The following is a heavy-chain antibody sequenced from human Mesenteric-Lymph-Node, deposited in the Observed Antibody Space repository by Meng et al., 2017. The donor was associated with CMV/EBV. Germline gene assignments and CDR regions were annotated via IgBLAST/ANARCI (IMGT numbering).Heavy chain of an antibody. CDR2: ISGSGGRT. D-gene: IGHD1-1*01. CDR3: ANTVTAGNFDY. J-gene: IGHJ4*02. Sequence: GESLKISCAASGFTFSSYAMSWVRQAPGKGLEWVSAISGSGGRTYYADSVKGRFTISRDNSKNTLYLQMNSLRAEDTAVYYCANTVTAGNFDYWGQGTLVTVSS. CDR1: GFTFSSYA. V-gene: IGHV3-23*01.